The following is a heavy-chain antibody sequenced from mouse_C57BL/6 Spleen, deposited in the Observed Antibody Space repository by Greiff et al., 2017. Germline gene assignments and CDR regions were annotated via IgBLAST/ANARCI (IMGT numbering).Heavy chain of an antibody. Sequence: EVQLQQSGGGLVKPGGSLKLSCAASGFTFSSYAMSWVRQTPEKRLEWVATISDGGSYTYYPDNVKGRFTISRDNAKNNLYLQMSHLKSEDTAMYYCARGTMKVYFDYWGQGTTLTVSS. J-gene: IGHJ2*01. CDR2: ISDGGSYT. CDR3: ARGTMKVYFDY. CDR1: GFTFSSYA. V-gene: IGHV5-4*01. D-gene: IGHD2-3*01.